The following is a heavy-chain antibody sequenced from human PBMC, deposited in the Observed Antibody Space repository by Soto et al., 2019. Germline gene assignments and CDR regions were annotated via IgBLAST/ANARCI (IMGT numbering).Heavy chain of an antibody. CDR1: GFTFSSYG. CDR3: TKDGSSVIPAAHPRRYGMDV. D-gene: IGHD2-2*01. CDR2: ISYDGGNE. Sequence: GGSLRLSCAASGFTFSSYGMHWVRQAPGKGLEWVALISYDGGNEYYADSVKGRFTISRDNFKNTQYLQMNSLRAEDTAVYYCTKDGSSVIPAAHPRRYGMDVWGQGTTVTVSS. J-gene: IGHJ6*02. V-gene: IGHV3-30*18.